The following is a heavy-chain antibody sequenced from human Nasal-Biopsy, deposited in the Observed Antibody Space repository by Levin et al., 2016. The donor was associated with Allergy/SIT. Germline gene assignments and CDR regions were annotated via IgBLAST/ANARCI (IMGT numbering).Heavy chain of an antibody. CDR2: INAFGGTT. CDR3: AKDRASVGSGDALDF. J-gene: IGHJ3*01. V-gene: IGHV3-23*01. Sequence: GGPLRLSCVTSGFTFSDYDMNWVRQAPGKGLEWVSAINAFGGTTKYADSVRGRFTVSRDNSRNTLFLHISSPSAEDTAVYYCAKDRASVGSGDALDFWGQGTTVTVSS. D-gene: IGHD3-10*01. CDR1: GFTFSDYD.